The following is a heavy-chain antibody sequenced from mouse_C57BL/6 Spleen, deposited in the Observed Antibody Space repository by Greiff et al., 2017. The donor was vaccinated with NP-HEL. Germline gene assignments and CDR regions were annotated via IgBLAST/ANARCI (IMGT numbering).Heavy chain of an antibody. D-gene: IGHD4-1*01. CDR2: ISDGGSYT. V-gene: IGHV5-4*01. CDR1: GFTFSSYA. Sequence: EVKVVESGGGLVKPGGSLKPSCAASGFTFSSYAMSWVRQTPEKRLEWVATISDGGSYTYYPDNVKGRFTISRDNAKNNLYLQMSHLKSEDTAMYYCARDDLGLDYWGQGTTLTVSS. CDR3: ARDDLGLDY. J-gene: IGHJ2*01.